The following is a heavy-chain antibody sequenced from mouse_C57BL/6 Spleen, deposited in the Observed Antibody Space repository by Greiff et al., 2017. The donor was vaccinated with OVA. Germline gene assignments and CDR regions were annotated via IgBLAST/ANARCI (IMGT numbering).Heavy chain of an antibody. V-gene: IGHV1-55*01. CDR1: GYTFTSYW. J-gene: IGHJ1*03. CDR2: IYPGSGST. Sequence: QVQLQQPGAELVKPGASVKMSCKASGYTFTSYWITWVKQRPGQGLEWIGDIYPGSGSTNYNEKFKSKATLTVDTSSSTAYMQLSSLTSEDSAVYYCARGRGLYYDYDGDWYFDVWGTGTTVTVSS. CDR3: ARGRGLYYDYDGDWYFDV. D-gene: IGHD2-4*01.